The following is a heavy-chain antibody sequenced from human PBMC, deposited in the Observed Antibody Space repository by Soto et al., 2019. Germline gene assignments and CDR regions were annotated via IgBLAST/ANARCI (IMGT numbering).Heavy chain of an antibody. CDR3: ARDDCSGGSWYAWFDP. V-gene: IGHV3-23*01. J-gene: IGHJ5*02. CDR2: ISGSGGST. Sequence: SGGSLRLSCAASGFTFSSYAMSWVRQAPGKGLEWVAAISGSGGSTYYADSVKGRFTISRDNSKNTLYLQMNSLRAEDTAVYYCARDDCSGGSWYAWFDPWGQGTLVTVSS. D-gene: IGHD2-15*01. CDR1: GFTFSSYA.